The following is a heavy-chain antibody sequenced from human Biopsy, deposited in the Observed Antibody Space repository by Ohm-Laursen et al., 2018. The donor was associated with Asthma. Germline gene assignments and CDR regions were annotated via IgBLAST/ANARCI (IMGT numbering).Heavy chain of an antibody. J-gene: IGHJ4*02. CDR1: GASITSSAYY. CDR3: ARHDHRWDTYADF. V-gene: IGHV4-39*01. D-gene: IGHD2-2*01. Sequence: SETLSLTWTVSGASITSSAYYWGWIRQPPGKGLEWIGSMYYGETTYYSPSLKSRVTISVDTSKNQFSLILSSLTAADTAVYYCARHDHRWDTYADFWGQGTLVTVSS. CDR2: MYYGETT.